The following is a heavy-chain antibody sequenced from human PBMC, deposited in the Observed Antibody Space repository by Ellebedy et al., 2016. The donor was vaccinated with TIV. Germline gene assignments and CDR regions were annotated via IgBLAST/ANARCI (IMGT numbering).Heavy chain of an antibody. D-gene: IGHD3-22*01. V-gene: IGHV1-18*01. Sequence: ASVKVSXKASSYTFTSYGISWVRQAPGQGLEWMGWISAYNGNTNYAQKLQGRVTMTTDTSTSTAYMELRSLRSDDTAVYYCARGYYYDSSGYYHIWGQGTLVTVSS. CDR3: ARGYYYDSSGYYHI. J-gene: IGHJ4*02. CDR1: SYTFTSYG. CDR2: ISAYNGNT.